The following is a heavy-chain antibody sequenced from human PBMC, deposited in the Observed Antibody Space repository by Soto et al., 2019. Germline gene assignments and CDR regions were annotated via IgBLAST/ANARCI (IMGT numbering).Heavy chain of an antibody. V-gene: IGHV3-30*18. D-gene: IGHD6-19*01. Sequence: GGSLRLSXVASGFTFSSYGIHWVRQAPGKGLEWVAVISSDGNTKYYADSVKGRFTISRDNSKNTLYLQMDSLRPEDTAVYYCAKEVAVAGDFDYWGHGTLVTVSS. CDR2: ISSDGNTK. CDR1: GFTFSSYG. J-gene: IGHJ4*01. CDR3: AKEVAVAGDFDY.